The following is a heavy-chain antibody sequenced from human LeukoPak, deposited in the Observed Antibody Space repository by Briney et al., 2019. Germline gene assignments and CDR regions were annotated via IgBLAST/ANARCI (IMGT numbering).Heavy chain of an antibody. CDR3: AKDSVLGWIQLLVDEGFDC. J-gene: IGHJ4*02. CDR2: ISGGGGST. CDR1: GFTFSSYA. Sequence: PGGSLRLSCAASGFTFSSYAMSWVRQAPGKGLGWVSAISGGGGSTYYADTVKGRFTISRDNSKNTPNLQMNSLRAEDTSVYYCAKDSVLGWIQLLVDEGFDCWGQGTLVTVSS. D-gene: IGHD6-13*01. V-gene: IGHV3-23*01.